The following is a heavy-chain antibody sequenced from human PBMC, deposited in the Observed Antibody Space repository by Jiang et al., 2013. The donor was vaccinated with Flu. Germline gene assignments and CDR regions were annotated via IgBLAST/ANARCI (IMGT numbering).Heavy chain of an antibody. J-gene: IGHJ3*02. CDR1: GYTFTGYY. CDR2: INPNSGGT. V-gene: IGHV1-2*02. D-gene: IGHD6-13*01. CDR3: ARSLYRGQQPSDAFDI. Sequence: SGAEVKKPGASVKVSCKASGYTFTGYYMHWVRQAPGQGLEWMGWINPNSGGTNYAQKFQGRVTMTRDTSISTAYMELSRLRSDDTAVYYCARSLYRGQQPSDAFDIWGQGTMVTVSS.